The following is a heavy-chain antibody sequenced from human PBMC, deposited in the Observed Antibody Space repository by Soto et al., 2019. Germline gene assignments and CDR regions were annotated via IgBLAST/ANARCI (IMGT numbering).Heavy chain of an antibody. J-gene: IGHJ6*02. V-gene: IGHV4-59*01. D-gene: IGHD6-13*01. CDR3: ARAVGVNSSSWESYYYGMDV. CDR2: IYYSGST. CDR1: GGSISSYY. Sequence: TSETLSLTCAVSGGSISSYYWSWIRQPPGKGLEWIGYIYYSGSTNYNPSLKSRVTISVDTSKNQFSLKLSSVTAADTAVYYCARAVGVNSSSWESYYYGMDVWGQGTTVTVSS.